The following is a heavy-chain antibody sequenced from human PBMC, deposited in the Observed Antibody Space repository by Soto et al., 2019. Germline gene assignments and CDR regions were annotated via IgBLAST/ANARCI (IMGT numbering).Heavy chain of an antibody. CDR1: GFTFSSYW. CDR2: IKQEGSET. V-gene: IGHV3-7*04. D-gene: IGHD3-22*01. CDR3: ARGDYYDSSGPFSDAFDI. Sequence: SGGSLRLSCAASGFTFSSYWMSWVRQAPGKELERVANIKQEGSETWYVDSVKGRFTISRDNAKNSLYLQMNSLRAEDTAVYYCARGDYYDSSGPFSDAFDIWGQGTMVTV. J-gene: IGHJ3*02.